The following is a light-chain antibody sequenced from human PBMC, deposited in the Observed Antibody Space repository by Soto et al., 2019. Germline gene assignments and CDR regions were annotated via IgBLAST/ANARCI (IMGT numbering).Light chain of an antibody. Sequence: QSVLTQPPSASGTPGQRVTISCSGSSSNIGSNTVNWYQQLPGTAPKLLIYRNNQRPSGVPDRFSGSKSGTSASLAISGLQSEDEADYYCAAWDDSLNGDYVFGTGTKLTV. CDR3: AAWDDSLNGDYV. V-gene: IGLV1-44*01. J-gene: IGLJ1*01. CDR1: SSNIGSNT. CDR2: RNN.